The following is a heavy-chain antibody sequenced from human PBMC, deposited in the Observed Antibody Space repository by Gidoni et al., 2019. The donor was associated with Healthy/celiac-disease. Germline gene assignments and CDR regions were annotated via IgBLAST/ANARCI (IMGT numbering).Heavy chain of an antibody. CDR2: IIPILGTA. D-gene: IGHD1-20*01. Sequence: QEQLVQSGAEVKKPGSSVKVSCKASGRPLSSHAISWVRQAPGHGLEWMGGIIPILGTANYAQKFQGRVTITADESTSTAYMELSSLRSEDTAVYYCARDRGSGITGTGGRGFDPWGQGTLVTVSS. CDR1: GRPLSSHA. CDR3: ARDRGSGITGTGGRGFDP. J-gene: IGHJ5*02. V-gene: IGHV1-69*01.